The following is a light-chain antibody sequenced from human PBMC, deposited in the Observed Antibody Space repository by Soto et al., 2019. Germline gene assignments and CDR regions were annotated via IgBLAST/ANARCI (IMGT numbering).Light chain of an antibody. Sequence: DIQMTQSPSSLSASIGDRVTITCRASQSITNYLNWYQQKPGKAPKVLIYAASSLQSGVPSRFSGSGSGTDFTLTISSLQPEDFATYYCQQLHDYPITFGQGTRLEIK. CDR3: QQLHDYPIT. V-gene: IGKV1-39*01. J-gene: IGKJ5*01. CDR2: AAS. CDR1: QSITNY.